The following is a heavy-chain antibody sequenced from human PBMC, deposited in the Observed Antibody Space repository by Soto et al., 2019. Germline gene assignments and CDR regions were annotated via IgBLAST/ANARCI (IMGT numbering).Heavy chain of an antibody. V-gene: IGHV4-30-2*03. D-gene: IGHD5-18*01. CDR2: IYYSGST. Sequence: PSETLPLTCAVSGGSIRSGGYSWSWIRQPPGKGLEWIGSIYYSGSTYYNPSLKSRVTISVDTSKNQFSLKLSSVTAADTAVYYCASFGVDTAMERSDYWGQGTLVTVSS. CDR1: GGSIRSGGYS. CDR3: ASFGVDTAMERSDY. J-gene: IGHJ4*02.